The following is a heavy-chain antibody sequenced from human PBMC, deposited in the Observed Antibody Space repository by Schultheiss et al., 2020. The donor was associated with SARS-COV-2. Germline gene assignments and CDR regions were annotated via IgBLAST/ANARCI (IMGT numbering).Heavy chain of an antibody. Sequence: SQTLSLTCTVSGGSISSSSYYWGWIRQPPGKGLEWIGYIYYSGSTNYNPSLKSRVTISVDTSKNQFSLKLSSVTAADTAVYYCARLAASTSSDYWGQGTLVTVSS. V-gene: IGHV4-61*05. CDR1: GGSISSSSYY. J-gene: IGHJ4*02. CDR3: ARLAASTSSDY. CDR2: IYYSGST. D-gene: IGHD2-2*01.